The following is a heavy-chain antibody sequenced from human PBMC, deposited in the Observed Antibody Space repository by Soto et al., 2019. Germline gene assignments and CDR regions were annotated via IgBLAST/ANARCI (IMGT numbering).Heavy chain of an antibody. Sequence: EVQLVESGGGLVKPGESLRLACAGSGFSFRSYSFNWVRQAPGKGLEWVSSVSNGGSYTYYADSVKGRFTISRDNVENSAFLQMNSLRAEDTAVYYCSRDWDHMDVWGKGTTVTVS. CDR3: SRDWDHMDV. CDR1: GFSFRSYS. V-gene: IGHV3-21*01. D-gene: IGHD1-26*01. CDR2: VSNGGSYT. J-gene: IGHJ6*03.